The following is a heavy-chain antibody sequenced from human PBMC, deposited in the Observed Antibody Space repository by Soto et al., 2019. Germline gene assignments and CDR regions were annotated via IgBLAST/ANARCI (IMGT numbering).Heavy chain of an antibody. CDR3: ARDYYYDSSGYYRKYFPH. CDR2: ISYDGSNK. Sequence: QVQLVESGGGVVQPGRSLRLSCAASGFTFSSYGMHWVRQAPGTGLEWVAVISYDGSNKYYADSVKGRFTISRDTSKNTLYLQMNSLRAEDTAVYYCARDYYYDSSGYYRKYFPHWGQGTLGTVAS. V-gene: IGHV3-30*03. D-gene: IGHD3-22*01. J-gene: IGHJ1*01. CDR1: GFTFSSYG.